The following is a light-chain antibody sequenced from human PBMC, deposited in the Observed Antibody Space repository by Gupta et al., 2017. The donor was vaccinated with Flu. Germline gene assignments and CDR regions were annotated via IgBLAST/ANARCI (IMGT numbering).Light chain of an antibody. Sequence: TVTISCTRSSGTIGNNYVQWYQQRPGSPPTTVIYDDDQRPSGVPDRFSGSIDRSSNSASLTISGLKTEDEADYYCQSYDSYSQVFGGGTKVTVL. CDR1: SGTIGNNY. CDR2: DDD. J-gene: IGLJ2*01. V-gene: IGLV6-57*01. CDR3: QSYDSYSQV.